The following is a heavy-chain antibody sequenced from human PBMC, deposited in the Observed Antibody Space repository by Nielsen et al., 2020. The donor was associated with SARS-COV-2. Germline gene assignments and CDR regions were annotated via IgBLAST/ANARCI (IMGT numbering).Heavy chain of an antibody. CDR2: IQHHGTT. D-gene: IGHD2/OR15-2a*01. V-gene: IGHV4-34*01. Sequence: SETLSLTCGVSGGSLTYASWNWLSQPHGKGMQWIGEIQHHGTTMYTSSLRGRVSISIDTSKNQFFLHLSSVTAADTAMYFCASGQNIGTHFYNTFLDVWGQGTTVTVSS. J-gene: IGHJ6*02. CDR3: ASGQNIGTHFYNTFLDV. CDR1: GGSLTYAS.